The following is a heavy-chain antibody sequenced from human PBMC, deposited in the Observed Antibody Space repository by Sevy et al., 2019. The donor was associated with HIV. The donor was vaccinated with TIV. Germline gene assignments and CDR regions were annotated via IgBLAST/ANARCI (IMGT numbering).Heavy chain of an antibody. Sequence: GGSLRLSCAASGFTFSSYALHWFRQAPGKGLEWVAVISHDEILKEYADSVKGRFTISRDSSKNTIYLEMNSLRPEDTAVYYCARDLPHLLPWELSRGSDYWGQGPLVTVSS. CDR2: ISHDEILK. CDR1: GFTFSSYA. J-gene: IGHJ4*02. D-gene: IGHD3-16*01. V-gene: IGHV3-30*04. CDR3: ARDLPHLLPWELSRGSDY.